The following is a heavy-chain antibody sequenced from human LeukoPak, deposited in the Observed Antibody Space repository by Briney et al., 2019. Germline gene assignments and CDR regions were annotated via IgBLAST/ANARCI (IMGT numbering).Heavy chain of an antibody. CDR1: GGSFSGYY. V-gene: IGHV4-34*01. CDR2: INHSGST. J-gene: IGHJ4*02. CDR3: ARGPGSSSGRLDY. Sequence: KPSETLSLTCAVYGGSFSGYYWSWIRQPPGKGLEWIGEINHSGSTNYNPSLKSRVTISVDTSKNQFSLKLSSVTAADTAVYYCARGPGSSSGRLDYWGQGTLVTVSS. D-gene: IGHD3-10*01.